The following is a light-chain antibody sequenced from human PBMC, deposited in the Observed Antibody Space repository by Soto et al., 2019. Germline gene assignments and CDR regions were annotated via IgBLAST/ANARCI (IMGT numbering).Light chain of an antibody. CDR1: NSDVGNYNY. J-gene: IGLJ2*01. CDR3: SSYTSSNTVV. V-gene: IGLV2-14*03. Sequence: QSALTQPASVSGSPGQSITISCTGTNSDVGNYNYVSWYQQHAGKAPKLMVYDVSNRPSGVSNRFSGSKSGNTASLTISGLQAEDEADYYCSSYTSSNTVVFGGGTKLTVL. CDR2: DVS.